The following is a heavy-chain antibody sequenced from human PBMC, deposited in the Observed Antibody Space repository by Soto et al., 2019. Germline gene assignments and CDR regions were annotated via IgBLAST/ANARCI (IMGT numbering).Heavy chain of an antibody. J-gene: IGHJ4*02. CDR2: FSGGGGST. D-gene: IGHD6-13*01. Sequence: HPGGSLRLSCAASGFTFSSYAMSWVRQAPGKGLAWVSAFSGGGGSTYYADSVKGRFSISRDNSKNTLYLQMNSLRAEDTAVYFCAKSYSSNWYDYFDYWGQGSVVTVSS. CDR1: GFTFSSYA. CDR3: AKSYSSNWYDYFDY. V-gene: IGHV3-23*01.